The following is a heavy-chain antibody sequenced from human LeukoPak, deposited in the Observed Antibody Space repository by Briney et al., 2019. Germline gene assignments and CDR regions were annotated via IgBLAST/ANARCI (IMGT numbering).Heavy chain of an antibody. D-gene: IGHD2-15*01. CDR2: INPNSGGT. V-gene: IGHV1-2*02. CDR3: AREPYCSGGSCYSDY. CDR1: GYTFTGYY. J-gene: IGHJ4*02. Sequence: ASVKVSCKASGYTFTGYYMHWVRQAPGQGLEWMGWINPNSGGTNYAQKFQGRVTMTRDTSISTAYMELSRLRSDDTAVYYCAREPYCSGGSCYSDYWGQGTLVTVSS.